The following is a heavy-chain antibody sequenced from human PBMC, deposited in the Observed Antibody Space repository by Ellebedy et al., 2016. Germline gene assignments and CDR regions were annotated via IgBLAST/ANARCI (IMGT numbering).Heavy chain of an antibody. V-gene: IGHV4-39*01. CDR3: ARHQNTYGSGSYYTNYYGMDV. Sequence: SETLSLTCTVSAGSISRCTYYLGWLRKPPGKGPEWIGCIYFSGSTYYTPSLKSRVTISVDTSKKQFSLRLRSVTAADTAVYYCARHQNTYGSGSYYTNYYGMDVWGQGTTVTVSS. CDR2: IYFSGST. CDR1: AGSISRCTYY. D-gene: IGHD3-10*01. J-gene: IGHJ6*02.